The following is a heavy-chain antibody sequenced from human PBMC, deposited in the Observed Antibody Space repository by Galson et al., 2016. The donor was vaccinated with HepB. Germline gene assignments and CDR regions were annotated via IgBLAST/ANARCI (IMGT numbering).Heavy chain of an antibody. CDR1: GGTFSXXA. V-gene: IGHV1-69*13. CDR3: AREGGNRPFEAYDI. D-gene: IGHD4-23*01. Sequence: SVKVSCKASGGTFSXXAINXXRQAXXQGLXXVGGXXPMFTRTTYAQRFQGRVTISADESTNTAYLELTSLTSEDTALYFCAREGGNRPFEAYDIWGQGTMVTVSS. J-gene: IGHJ3*02. CDR2: XXPMFTRT.